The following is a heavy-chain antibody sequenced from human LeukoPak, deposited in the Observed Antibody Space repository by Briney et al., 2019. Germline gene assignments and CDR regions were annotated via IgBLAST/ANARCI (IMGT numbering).Heavy chain of an antibody. CDR1: GGAISSYY. J-gene: IGHJ4*02. CDR2: IYYSGST. CDR3: ARAVKRWLQLPSYSDY. V-gene: IGHV4-59*08. D-gene: IGHD5-24*01. Sequence: SETLSLTCTVSGGAISSYYWSWIRQPPGKGLEWIGYIYYSGSTNYNPSLKSRVTISVDTSKNQFSLKLSSVTAADTAVYYCARAVKRWLQLPSYSDYWGQGTLVTVSS.